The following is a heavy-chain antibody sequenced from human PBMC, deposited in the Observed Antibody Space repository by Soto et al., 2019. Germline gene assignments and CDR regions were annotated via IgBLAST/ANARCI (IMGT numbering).Heavy chain of an antibody. J-gene: IGHJ4*02. V-gene: IGHV3-23*01. D-gene: IGHD3-3*01. CDR3: ARWSYLDY. Sequence: VGSLRLSCAACGFSFGSYALSWVRQAPGKGLEWVSTISGSDGKTFYADSVKGRFSISRDTSQSTLYLQMNSLRADDTAMYYCARWSYLDYWGQGTRVTVSS. CDR1: GFSFGSYA. CDR2: ISGSDGKT.